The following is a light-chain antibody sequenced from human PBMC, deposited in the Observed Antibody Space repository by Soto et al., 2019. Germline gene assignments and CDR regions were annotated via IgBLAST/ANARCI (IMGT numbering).Light chain of an antibody. CDR3: QQYESIPLT. CDR2: DAS. J-gene: IGKJ5*01. Sequence: IVMTQSPSTLSLSPGERATLSCRASQSVGNYLDWYQQKPGQAPRLLSYDASSRATGIPDRFTGGGSGTDFTLTISSLQHEDFATYYCQQYESIPLTFGQGTRLEI. V-gene: IGKV3-11*01. CDR1: QSVGNY.